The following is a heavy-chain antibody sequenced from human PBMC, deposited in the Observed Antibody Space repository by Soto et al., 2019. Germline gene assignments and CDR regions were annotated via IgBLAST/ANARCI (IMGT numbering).Heavy chain of an antibody. V-gene: IGHV4-31*03. CDR2: IYYSGST. J-gene: IGHJ4*02. CDR1: GGSISRGGYY. D-gene: IGHD2-21*01. Sequence: QVQLQESGPGLVKPSQTLSLTCTVSGGSISRGGYYWSWIRQHPGKGLEWIGYIYYSGSTYYNPSLKSRVTISVDTSKNQFSLKLSSVTAAATAVYYCARVIRGMGVGFADYWGQGTLVTVSS. CDR3: ARVIRGMGVGFADY.